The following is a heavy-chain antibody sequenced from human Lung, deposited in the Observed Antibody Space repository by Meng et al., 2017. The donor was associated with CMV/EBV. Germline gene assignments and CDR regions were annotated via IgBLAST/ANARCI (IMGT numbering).Heavy chain of an antibody. CDR2: ISWNSAMI. J-gene: IGHJ6*02. V-gene: IGHV3-9*01. Sequence: SCAASGFTFDDYDMHWVRQTPGKGLEWVSCISWNSAMIGYADSVKGRFTISRDNAKNSLYLHMNSLRVEDTALYYCARFYIAYAMDDWGQGTTVTVSS. D-gene: IGHD2-15*01. CDR3: ARFYIAYAMDD. CDR1: GFTFDDYD.